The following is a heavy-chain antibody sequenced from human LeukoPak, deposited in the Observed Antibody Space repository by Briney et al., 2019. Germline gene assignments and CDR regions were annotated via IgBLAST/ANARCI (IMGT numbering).Heavy chain of an antibody. D-gene: IGHD3-22*01. CDR1: GGSISRYY. CDR2: IYYSGST. J-gene: IGHJ4*02. CDR3: ARVKSSGYYSAYYFDY. V-gene: IGHV4-59*01. Sequence: SETLSLTCTVSGGSISRYYWIWLRQPPGKGLEWIGYIYYSGSTNYNPSLKSRVTISVDTSKNQFSLKLSSVTAADTAVYYCARVKSSGYYSAYYFDYWGQGTLVTVSS.